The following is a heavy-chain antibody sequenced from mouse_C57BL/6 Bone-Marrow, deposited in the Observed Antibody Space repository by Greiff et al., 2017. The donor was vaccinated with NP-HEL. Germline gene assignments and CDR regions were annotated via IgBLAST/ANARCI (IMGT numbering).Heavy chain of an antibody. J-gene: IGHJ3*01. D-gene: IGHD3-2*02. CDR3: ARDFQAWFAY. CDR1: GYSFTGYY. V-gene: IGHV1-42*01. Sequence: VQLQQSGPELVKPGASVKISCKASGYSFTGYYMNWVKQSPEKSLEWIGEINPSTGGTTYNQKFKAKATLTVDKSSSTAYMQLKSLTSEDSAVYYCARDFQAWFAYWGQGTLVTVSA. CDR2: INPSTGGT.